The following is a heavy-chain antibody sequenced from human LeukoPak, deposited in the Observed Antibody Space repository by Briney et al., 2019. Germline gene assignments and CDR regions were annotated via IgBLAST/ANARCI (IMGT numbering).Heavy chain of an antibody. Sequence: SETLSLTCAVYGGSFSGYYWSWIRQPPGKGLEWIGEINHSGSTNYNPSLKSRVTMSVDTSKNQFSLKLSSVTAADTAVYYCARTTSDSYGYMGKWGQGTLVTVSS. CDR2: INHSGST. CDR1: GGSFSGYY. CDR3: ARTTSDSYGYMGK. J-gene: IGHJ4*02. D-gene: IGHD5-18*01. V-gene: IGHV4-34*01.